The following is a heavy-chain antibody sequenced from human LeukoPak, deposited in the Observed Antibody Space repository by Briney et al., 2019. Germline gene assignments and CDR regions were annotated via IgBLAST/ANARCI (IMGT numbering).Heavy chain of an antibody. J-gene: IGHJ5*02. V-gene: IGHV1-18*01. Sequence: ASVKVSCKASGYTFTSHGISWVRHGPGQGLELMGWISTYNGNTNYAQKLQGRGSMTTDTSTSTAYMDLRSLRSDDTAVYYCARDREYYYDRFDPWGQGTLVTVSS. CDR1: GYTFTSHG. CDR3: ARDREYYYDRFDP. D-gene: IGHD3-22*01. CDR2: ISTYNGNT.